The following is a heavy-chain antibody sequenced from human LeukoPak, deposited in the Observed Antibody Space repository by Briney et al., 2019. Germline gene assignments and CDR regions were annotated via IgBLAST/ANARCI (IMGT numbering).Heavy chain of an antibody. CDR3: ARQGFYSSTCLEI. Sequence: PSETLSLTCTVSGGSISSGDYYWSWIRQPPGKGLEWIGYIYYSGSTNYNPSLKSRVTISVDTSKNQFSLKLSSVTAADTAVYYCARQGFYSSTCLEIWGQGTLVTVSS. CDR2: IYYSGST. CDR1: GGSISSGDYY. J-gene: IGHJ4*02. V-gene: IGHV4-30-4*01. D-gene: IGHD6-13*01.